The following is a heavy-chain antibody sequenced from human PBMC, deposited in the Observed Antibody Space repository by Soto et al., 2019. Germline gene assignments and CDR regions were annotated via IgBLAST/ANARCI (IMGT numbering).Heavy chain of an antibody. D-gene: IGHD5-12*01. CDR3: ARVDMVYYYYGMDV. CDR1: GGSISSGDYY. Sequence: PSETPSLTCTVSGGSISSGDYYWSWIRQPPGKGLEWIGYIYYSGSTYYNPSLKSRVTISVDTSKNQFSLKLSSVTAADTAVYYCARVDMVYYYYGMDVWGQGTTVTVSS. CDR2: IYYSGST. J-gene: IGHJ6*02. V-gene: IGHV4-30-4*01.